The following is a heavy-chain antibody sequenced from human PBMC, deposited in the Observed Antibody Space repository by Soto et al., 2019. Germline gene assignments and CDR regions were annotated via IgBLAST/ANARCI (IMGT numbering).Heavy chain of an antibody. CDR3: ARVRSDFWSGGGTFNWFDP. V-gene: IGHV1-3*01. Sequence: ASVKVSCKASGYTFTSYAMHWVRQAPGQRLEWMGWINAGNGNTKYSQKFQGRVTITRDTSASTAYMELSSLRSEDTAVYYCARVRSDFWSGGGTFNWFDPWGRGTLVTVSS. J-gene: IGHJ5*02. D-gene: IGHD3-3*01. CDR2: INAGNGNT. CDR1: GYTFTSYA.